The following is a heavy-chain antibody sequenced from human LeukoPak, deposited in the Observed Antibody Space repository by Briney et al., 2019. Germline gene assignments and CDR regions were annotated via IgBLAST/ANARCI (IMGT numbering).Heavy chain of an antibody. CDR3: ARGTYTTSPRNPKYYFDY. CDR2: INSDGSST. D-gene: IGHD2/OR15-2a*01. V-gene: IGHV3-74*01. J-gene: IGHJ4*02. CDR1: GFTFSSYW. Sequence: TGGSLRLSCAASGFTFSSYWMHWVRQAPGKGLVWVSRINSDGSSTSYADSVKGRFTISRDNAKNTLYLQMNSLRAEDTAVYYCARGTYTTSPRNPKYYFDYWGQGTLVTVSS.